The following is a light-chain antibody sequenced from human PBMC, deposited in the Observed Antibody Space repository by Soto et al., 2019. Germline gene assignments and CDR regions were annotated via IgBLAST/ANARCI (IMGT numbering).Light chain of an antibody. CDR3: FSYAGSSTLYVV. V-gene: IGLV2-23*01. CDR1: SSDVGSYNL. J-gene: IGLJ2*01. CDR2: EGS. Sequence: QSALTQPASVSGSPGQSITISCTGTSSDVGSYNLVSWYQQHPGKAPKLMIYEGSKRPSGVSNRFSGSKSGNTASLTISGLQAEDEDDYYCFSYAGSSTLYVVFGGGTKLTVL.